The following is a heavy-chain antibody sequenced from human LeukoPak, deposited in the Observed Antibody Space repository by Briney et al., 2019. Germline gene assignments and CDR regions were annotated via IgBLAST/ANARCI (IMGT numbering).Heavy chain of an antibody. CDR1: GFTFSSYW. Sequence: GSLILSCAASGFTFSSYWMHWVRQAPGKGLVWVSRINSDGRSTSYADSVKGRFTISRDNAKNTLYLQMNSLRAEDTAVYYCATDLPTDDWGIAAAEPAFDYWGQGTLVTVSS. V-gene: IGHV3-74*01. J-gene: IGHJ4*02. CDR3: ATDLPTDDWGIAAAEPAFDY. D-gene: IGHD6-13*01. CDR2: INSDGRST.